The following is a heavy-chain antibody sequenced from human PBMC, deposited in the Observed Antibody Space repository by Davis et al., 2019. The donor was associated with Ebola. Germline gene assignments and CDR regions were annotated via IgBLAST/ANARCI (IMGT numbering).Heavy chain of an antibody. CDR3: AKDPAPEVPAALYYYYYGVDV. Sequence: GGSLRLSCAASGFTFSSYGMHWVRQAPGKGLEWVAFIRYDGSNKYYADSVKGRFTISRDNSKNTLYLQMNSLRAEDTAVYYCAKDPAPEVPAALYYYYYGVDVWGKGTTVTVSS. J-gene: IGHJ6*04. V-gene: IGHV3-30*02. D-gene: IGHD2-2*01. CDR1: GFTFSSYG. CDR2: IRYDGSNK.